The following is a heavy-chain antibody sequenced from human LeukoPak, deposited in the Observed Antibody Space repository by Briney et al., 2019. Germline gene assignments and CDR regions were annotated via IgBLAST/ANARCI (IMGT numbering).Heavy chain of an antibody. CDR2: ISSSSSYI. CDR3: AREEHTASVLGY. V-gene: IGHV3-21*01. D-gene: IGHD5-18*01. Sequence: GGPLTLSCTPSGFTFSSYNTNWLRESPGKGLECVSSISSSSSYIYYADSVKGGFTISRDNAKNSLYLQMKSLRAEDTAVYYCAREEHTASVLGYWGEGALVTVSS. J-gene: IGHJ4*02. CDR1: GFTFSSYN.